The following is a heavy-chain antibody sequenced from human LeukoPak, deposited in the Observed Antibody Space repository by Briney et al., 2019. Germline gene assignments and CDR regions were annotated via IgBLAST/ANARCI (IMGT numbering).Heavy chain of an antibody. Sequence: SETLCLTCTVSGGSISSYYWSWIRQPAGKGLEWIGRIYTSGSTNYNPSLKSRVTMSVDTSKNQFSLKLSSVTAADTAVYYCAREGYSGYDSDAFDIWGQGTMVTVSS. CDR2: IYTSGST. D-gene: IGHD5-12*01. CDR1: GGSISSYY. CDR3: AREGYSGYDSDAFDI. V-gene: IGHV4-4*07. J-gene: IGHJ3*02.